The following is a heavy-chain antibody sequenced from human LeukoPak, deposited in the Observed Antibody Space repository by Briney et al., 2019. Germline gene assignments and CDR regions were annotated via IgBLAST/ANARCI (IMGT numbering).Heavy chain of an antibody. CDR2: IYYSGST. CDR1: GGSISSSSYY. CDR3: ARDLYGFV. Sequence: SETLSLTCTVSGGSISSSSYYWGWIRQPPGKGLEWIGSIYYSGSTYYNPSLKSRVTISVDTSKNQFSLKLSSVTAADTAVYYCARDLYGFVWGQGTLVTVSS. D-gene: IGHD2-2*02. J-gene: IGHJ4*02. V-gene: IGHV4-39*07.